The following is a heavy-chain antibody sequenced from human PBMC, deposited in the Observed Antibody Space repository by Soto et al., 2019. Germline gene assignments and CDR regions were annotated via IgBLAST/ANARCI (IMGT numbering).Heavy chain of an antibody. CDR2: ISGYNGNT. D-gene: IGHD3-3*01. J-gene: IGHJ4*02. V-gene: IGHV1-18*04. Sequence: QVQLVQSGAEMKKPGASVKVSCKASGYTFTTYGISWVRQAPGQGLEWRGWISGYNGNTHYAQKLQGRVTMTTDTSRSTAYVELRSLRSDDTAMYYCAREDFPSTYDSFEYWGQGNLVTVSS. CDR1: GYTFTTYG. CDR3: AREDFPSTYDSFEY.